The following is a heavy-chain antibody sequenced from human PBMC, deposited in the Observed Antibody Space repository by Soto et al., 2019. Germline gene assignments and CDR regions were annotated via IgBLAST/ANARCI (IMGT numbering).Heavy chain of an antibody. D-gene: IGHD3-10*01. CDR2: ISGSGGST. Sequence: GGSLRLSCAASGFTFSSYAMSWVRQAPGKGLEWVSAISGSGGSTYYADSVKGRFTISRDNSKNTLYLQMNSLRAEDTAVYYCAKASDYYGSGSYYFGYWGQGTLVTVSS. V-gene: IGHV3-23*01. CDR3: AKASDYYGSGSYYFGY. CDR1: GFTFSSYA. J-gene: IGHJ4*02.